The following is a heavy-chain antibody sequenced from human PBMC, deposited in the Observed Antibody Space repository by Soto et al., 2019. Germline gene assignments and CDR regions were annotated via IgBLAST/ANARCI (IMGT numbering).Heavy chain of an antibody. CDR3: AVPGRGDFDY. Sequence: SETLSLTCAVSGASIGTNNWWSWVRQPPGKGLEWIGEVYHSGTTNCNPSPKSRVTISIDKSKNQFFLTLTSMTAADTALYYCAVPGRGDFDYWSQGTLVTVSS. CDR1: GASIGTNNW. V-gene: IGHV4-4*02. D-gene: IGHD5-12*01. J-gene: IGHJ4*02. CDR2: VYHSGTT.